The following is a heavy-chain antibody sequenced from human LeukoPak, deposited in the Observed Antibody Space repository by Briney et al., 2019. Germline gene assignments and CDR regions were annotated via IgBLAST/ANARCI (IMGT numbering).Heavy chain of an antibody. V-gene: IGHV3-48*04. D-gene: IGHD3-10*01. CDR3: ARDGWFGELLTGGAFDI. J-gene: IGHJ3*02. CDR1: GFTFSSYS. CDR2: ISSSSSTI. Sequence: GGSLRLSCAASGFTFSSYSMNWVRQAPGKGLEWVSYISSSSSTIYYADSVKGRFTISRDNAKNSLYLQMNSLRAEDTAVYYCARDGWFGELLTGGAFDIWGQGTMVTVPS.